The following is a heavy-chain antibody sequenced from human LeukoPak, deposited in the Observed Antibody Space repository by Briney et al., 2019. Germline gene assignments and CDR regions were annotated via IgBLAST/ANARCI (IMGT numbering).Heavy chain of an antibody. CDR3: ARGGSSSHLYDY. CDR1: GGSITSYY. Sequence: SETLSLTCTVSGGSITSYYWSWIRQPPGKGLEWIAYISYSGRTNYNPSLKSRVTISVDTSKNQFSLKLSSVTAADTAVYYCARGGSSSHLYDYWGQGTLVTVSS. CDR2: ISYSGRT. J-gene: IGHJ4*02. V-gene: IGHV4-59*01. D-gene: IGHD6-6*01.